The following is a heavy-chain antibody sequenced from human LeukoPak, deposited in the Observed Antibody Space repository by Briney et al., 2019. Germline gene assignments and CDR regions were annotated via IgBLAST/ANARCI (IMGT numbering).Heavy chain of an antibody. D-gene: IGHD6-19*01. CDR3: ARQGSNSSGWHPVDD. V-gene: IGHV1-2*02. J-gene: IGHJ4*02. Sequence: ASVKVSCKTSGYTFTAYYIHWLRQAPGQGLEWTGWMNPKCCGTKYAQTFQGRVTLTRDTSISTAYLELSSLTSDDTAVYFCARQGSNSSGWHPVDDWGQGTLATVSS. CDR1: GYTFTAYY. CDR2: MNPKCCGT.